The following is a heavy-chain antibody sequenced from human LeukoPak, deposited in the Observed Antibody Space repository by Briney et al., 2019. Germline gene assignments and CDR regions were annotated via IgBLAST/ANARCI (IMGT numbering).Heavy chain of an antibody. Sequence: ASVKVSCKASGYTFTGYYMHWVRQAPGQGLEWMGWINPNSGGTNYAQKFQGRVTMTSDTSITTAYMELTRLRSDDTAVYYCVRDGACSSTSCQNFDYWGQGTLVTVPS. V-gene: IGHV1-2*02. J-gene: IGHJ4*02. CDR1: GYTFTGYY. CDR2: INPNSGGT. D-gene: IGHD2-2*01. CDR3: VRDGACSSTSCQNFDY.